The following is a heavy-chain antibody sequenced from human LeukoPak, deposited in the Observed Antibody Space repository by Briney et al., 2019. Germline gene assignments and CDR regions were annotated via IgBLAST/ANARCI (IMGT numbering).Heavy chain of an antibody. D-gene: IGHD5-18*01. CDR1: GFTFTNYA. CDR2: TSGGGGST. V-gene: IGHV3-23*01. J-gene: IGHJ4*02. Sequence: GGSLRLSCAASGFTFTNYAMSWVRQAPGKGLEWVSTTSGGGGSTYYADSVKGRFTISRDNSKNTLYLQMNSLRAEDTAVYYCARIRGYSYGPYYFDYWGQGTLVTVSS. CDR3: ARIRGYSYGPYYFDY.